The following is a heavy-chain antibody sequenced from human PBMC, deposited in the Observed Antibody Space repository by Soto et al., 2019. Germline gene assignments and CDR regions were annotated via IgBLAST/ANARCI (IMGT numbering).Heavy chain of an antibody. Sequence: EVQLLESGGGLVQPGGSLRLSCAASGFIFSSYAMSWVRQAPGKGLEWVSGISGNTAYIYYADSVKGRFTISRDNSKKTLYLQMNSLRTEDTAVYYCAKTITFGGVIVKGEFDCWGQGTLVTVSS. V-gene: IGHV3-23*01. J-gene: IGHJ4*02. CDR2: ISGNTAYI. D-gene: IGHD3-16*02. CDR3: AKTITFGGVIVKGEFDC. CDR1: GFIFSSYA.